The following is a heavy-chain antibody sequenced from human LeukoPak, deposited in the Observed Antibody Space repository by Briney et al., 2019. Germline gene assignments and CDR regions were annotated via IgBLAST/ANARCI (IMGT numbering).Heavy chain of an antibody. CDR1: GGSISSSSYY. J-gene: IGHJ3*02. V-gene: IGHV4-39*01. CDR3: ARYATDDAFDI. D-gene: IGHD4-17*01. CDR2: IYYSGST. Sequence: PSETLSVTCTVSGGSISSSSYYWGWIRQPPGKGLEWIGSIYYSGSTYYNPSLKSRVTISVDTSKNQFSLKLSSVTAADTAVYYCARYATDDAFDIWGQGTTVTVSS.